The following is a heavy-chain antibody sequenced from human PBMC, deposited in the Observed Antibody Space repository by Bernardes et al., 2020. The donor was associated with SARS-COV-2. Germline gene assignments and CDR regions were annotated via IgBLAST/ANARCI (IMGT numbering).Heavy chain of an antibody. D-gene: IGHD6-13*01. Sequence: SVTVSCKVSGYTLTALSMHWVRQEPVKGLEWMGGFDPEDGETIYAQKFQGRVTMTEDTSTDTAYMELSSLRSEDTAVYYCATDFAAAGTPSMFYYYYGMDVWGQGTTVTVSS. CDR3: ATDFAAAGTPSMFYYYYGMDV. J-gene: IGHJ6*02. CDR2: FDPEDGET. CDR1: GYTLTALS. V-gene: IGHV1-24*01.